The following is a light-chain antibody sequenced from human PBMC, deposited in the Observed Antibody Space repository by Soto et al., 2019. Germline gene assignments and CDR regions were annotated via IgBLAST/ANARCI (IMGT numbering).Light chain of an antibody. CDR1: QSVLYSSNNKNY. CDR3: QQHYSTLS. Sequence: DIVMTQSPDSLAVSLGERATINCKSSQSVLYSSNNKNYLAWYQQKPGQPPKLLIYWASTRESGVPDRFSGSGSGKDFTLTISGLQAEDVAVYYCQQHYSTLSFGGGTKVEIK. CDR2: WAS. V-gene: IGKV4-1*01. J-gene: IGKJ4*01.